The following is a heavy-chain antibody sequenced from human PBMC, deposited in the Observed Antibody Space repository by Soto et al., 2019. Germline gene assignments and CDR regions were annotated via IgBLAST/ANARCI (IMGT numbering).Heavy chain of an antibody. CDR1: GFTLSSYW. D-gene: IGHD3-10*01. Sequence: GGSLRLSCAASGFTLSSYWMYWVRQPPGKGLEWVSPINGSAGGTNYADSVKGRFTISRDNSKNTLYLQMNSLRAEDTAVYYCAKDPAPWFGGNWFDPWGQGTLVTVSS. CDR3: AKDPAPWFGGNWFDP. J-gene: IGHJ5*02. V-gene: IGHV3-23*01. CDR2: INGSAGGT.